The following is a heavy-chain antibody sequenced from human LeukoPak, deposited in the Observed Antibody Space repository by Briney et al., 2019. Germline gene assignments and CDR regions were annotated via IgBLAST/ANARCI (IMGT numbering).Heavy chain of an antibody. J-gene: IGHJ4*02. CDR1: GFTFTIHG. D-gene: IGHD6-13*01. CDR3: ARQVAAAAYFDY. V-gene: IGHV3-30*14. CDR2: TSFDGSKK. Sequence: GGSLRLSCAASGFTFTIHGMHWVRQAPGKGLEWVAVTSFDGSKKYYLDSVKGRFTISRDNSKNTLYLQMGSLRAEDMAVYYCARQVAAAAYFDYWGQGTLVTVSS.